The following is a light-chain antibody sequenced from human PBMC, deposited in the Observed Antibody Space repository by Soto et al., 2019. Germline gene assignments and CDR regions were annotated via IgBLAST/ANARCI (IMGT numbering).Light chain of an antibody. J-gene: IGLJ2*01. CDR2: LNTDGSH. CDR1: SEHSSYA. V-gene: IGLV4-69*01. Sequence: QAVVTQSPSSSASLGASVKLTCTLSSEHSSYAIAWHQQQPEKGPRYLMRLNTDGSHNKGDGIPDRFSGSSSGAERYLTISSLQSEDEADYYCQTWGTGSHVVFGGGTKLTVL. CDR3: QTWGTGSHVV.